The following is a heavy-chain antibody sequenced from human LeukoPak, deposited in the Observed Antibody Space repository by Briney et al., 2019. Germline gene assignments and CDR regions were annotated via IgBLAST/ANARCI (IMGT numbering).Heavy chain of an antibody. CDR1: GFSLSTSGMC. D-gene: IGHD3-22*01. Sequence: SGPALVKPTQTLTLTCTFSGFSLSTSGMCVSWIRQPPGKALEWLARIDWDEDKYYSTSLKTRLTISKDTSKNQVVLTMTNMDPVDTATYYCARIPAYYYDSSGNDYWGQGTLVTVSS. V-gene: IGHV2-70*11. CDR3: ARIPAYYYDSSGNDY. CDR2: IDWDEDK. J-gene: IGHJ4*02.